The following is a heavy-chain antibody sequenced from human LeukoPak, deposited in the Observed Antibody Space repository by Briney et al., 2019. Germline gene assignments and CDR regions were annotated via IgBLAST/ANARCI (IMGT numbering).Heavy chain of an antibody. V-gene: IGHV4-34*01. Sequence: SETLSLTCAVYGGSFSGYYWSWIRQPPGKGLEWIGEINHSGSTNYNPSLKSRVTISVDTSKNQFSLKLSSVTAADTAVYYCARVGGYAAAEKIDYWGQGTLVTVSS. J-gene: IGHJ4*02. D-gene: IGHD6-13*01. CDR3: ARVGGYAAAEKIDY. CDR2: INHSGST. CDR1: GGSFSGYY.